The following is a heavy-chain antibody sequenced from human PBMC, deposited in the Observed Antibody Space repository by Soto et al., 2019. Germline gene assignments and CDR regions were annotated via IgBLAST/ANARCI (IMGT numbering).Heavy chain of an antibody. CDR2: IYWDNDK. CDR3: AHIKGVLGVVAYYHNGMDV. Sequence: KESGPTLVRPTQTLTLTCSFSGFSLTTRGVGVSWIRQPSGTALEWLSLIYWDNDKRFIPSLKDRLTIPTDTSKNQVVLTMTNVDPMDTAPYSWAHIKGVLGVVAYYHNGMDVWGPGTTVTVSS. CDR1: GFSLTTRGVG. V-gene: IGHV2-5*02. D-gene: IGHD3-16*01. J-gene: IGHJ6*02.